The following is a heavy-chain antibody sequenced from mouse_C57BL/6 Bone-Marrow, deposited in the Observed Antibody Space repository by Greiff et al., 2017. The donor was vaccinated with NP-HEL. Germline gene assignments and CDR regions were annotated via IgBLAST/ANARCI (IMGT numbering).Heavy chain of an antibody. V-gene: IGHV1-64*01. Sequence: QVQLQQPGAELVKPGASVKLSCKASGYTFTSYWMHWVKQRPGHGLEWIGMIHPNSGSTNYNEKFKGKATLTADKSSSPAYMQLSSLTSEDSAVFSCVKLGVTTLVEFDYWGQGTTLTVSS. CDR2: IHPNSGST. J-gene: IGHJ2*01. D-gene: IGHD1-1*01. CDR3: VKLGVTTLVEFDY. CDR1: GYTFTSYW.